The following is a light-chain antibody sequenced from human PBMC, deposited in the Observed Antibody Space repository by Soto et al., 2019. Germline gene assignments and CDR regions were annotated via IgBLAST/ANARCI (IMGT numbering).Light chain of an antibody. J-gene: IGKJ4*01. V-gene: IGKV3-11*01. CDR2: DAS. CDR1: QSVSSSY. CDR3: QHRSNSLP. Sequence: SVLTQSQGTLSLSPGERATLSCRASQSVSSSYLAWYQQKPGQAPRLLLYDASNRATGIPARFSGSGSGTDFSLTISSLEPEDYAVYSCQHRSNSLPLGGGTQVDIK.